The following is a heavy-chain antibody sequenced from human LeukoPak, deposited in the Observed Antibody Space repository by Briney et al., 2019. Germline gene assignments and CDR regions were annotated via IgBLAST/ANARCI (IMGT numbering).Heavy chain of an antibody. CDR2: IRSKVNYYAT. CDR1: GFTLSSFW. CDR3: ARPYSDLGGDGVS. D-gene: IGHD4-11*01. Sequence: GGSLRLSCAASGFTLSSFWMSWVRQASGKGLEWVGRIRSKVNYYATAYTASVRGRFTISRDDSKNTAYLQMNSLKIHHTAVYYYARPYSDLGGDGVSWAQGTLGTVSS. J-gene: IGHJ5*02. V-gene: IGHV3-73*01.